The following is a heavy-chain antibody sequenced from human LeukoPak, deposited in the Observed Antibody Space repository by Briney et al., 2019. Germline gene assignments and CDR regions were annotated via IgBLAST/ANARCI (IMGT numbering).Heavy chain of an antibody. D-gene: IGHD3-10*01. CDR1: GYSISSGYY. CDR2: IYHRGST. Sequence: SETLSLTCAVSGYSISSGYYWGWIRHPPGKGLEWIGSIYHRGSTYYNPSLKSRVTISVDTSKNQFSLKLNSVTAADTAVYYCARSSMVRGVHFDYWGQGTLVTVSS. J-gene: IGHJ4*02. V-gene: IGHV4-38-2*01. CDR3: ARSSMVRGVHFDY.